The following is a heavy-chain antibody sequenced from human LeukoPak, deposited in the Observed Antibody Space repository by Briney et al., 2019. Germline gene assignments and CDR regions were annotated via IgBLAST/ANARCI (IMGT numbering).Heavy chain of an antibody. CDR1: GFTFSIYA. CDR3: ARADKDGYGFFGFDY. Sequence: PGGSLRLSCEASGFTFSIYAMHWVRQAPGKGLEWVALISYDGSKKYYADSVKGRFTISRDNAKSSLYLQMNSLRAEDTAVYYCARADKDGYGFFGFDYWGQGTLVTVSS. D-gene: IGHD5-18*01. V-gene: IGHV3-30*03. J-gene: IGHJ4*02. CDR2: ISYDGSKK.